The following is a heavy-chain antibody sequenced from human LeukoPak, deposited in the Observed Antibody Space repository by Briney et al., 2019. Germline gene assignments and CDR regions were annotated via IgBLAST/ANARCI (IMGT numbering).Heavy chain of an antibody. CDR1: GGTFSSYT. D-gene: IGHD6-19*01. CDR2: IIPILGIA. V-gene: IGHV1-69*02. J-gene: IGHJ4*02. Sequence: SVKVSRKASGGTFSSYTISWVRQAPGQGLEWMGRIIPILGIANYAQKFQGRVTISADKSTSTAYMELSSLRSEDTAVYYCARVGLGYFDYWGQGTLVTVSS. CDR3: ARVGLGYFDY.